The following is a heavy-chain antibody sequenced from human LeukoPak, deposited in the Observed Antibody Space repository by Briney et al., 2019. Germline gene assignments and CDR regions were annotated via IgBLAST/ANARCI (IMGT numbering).Heavy chain of an antibody. CDR1: GFTVSSNY. J-gene: IGHJ4*02. D-gene: IGHD6-19*01. CDR3: AKDPPVVSVAGTPDY. Sequence: GGSLRLSCAASGFTVSSNYMSWVRQAPGKGLEWVSAISGSGGSTYYADSVKGRFTISRDNSKNTLYLQMNSLRAEDTAVYYCAKDPPVVSVAGTPDYWGQGTLVTVSS. CDR2: ISGSGGST. V-gene: IGHV3-23*01.